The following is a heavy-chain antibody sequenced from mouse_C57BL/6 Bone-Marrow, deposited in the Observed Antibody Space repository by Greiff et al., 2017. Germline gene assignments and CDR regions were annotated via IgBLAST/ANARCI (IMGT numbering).Heavy chain of an antibody. V-gene: IGHV2-9-1*01. CDR2: IWTGGGT. J-gene: IGHJ4*01. CDR3: ARRSPHYYGSSSYAMDY. CDR1: GFSLTSYA. D-gene: IGHD1-1*01. Sequence: VKLQESGPGLVAPSQSLSITCTVSGFSLTSYAISWVRQPPGKGLEWLGVIWTGGGTNYNSALKSRLSISKDNSKSQVFLKMNSLQTDDTARYYCARRSPHYYGSSSYAMDYWGQGTSVTVSS.